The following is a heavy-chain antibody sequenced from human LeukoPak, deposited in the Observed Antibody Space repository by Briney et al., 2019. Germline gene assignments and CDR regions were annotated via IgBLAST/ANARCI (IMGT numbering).Heavy chain of an antibody. V-gene: IGHV1-18*04. J-gene: IGHJ3*02. CDR3: AREGGCDFGGDPDAFDI. CDR2: ISAYNGNT. Sequence: ASVKVSCKASGYTFTSYGISWVRQAPGQGLEWMGWISAYNGNTNYAQKLQGRVTMTTDTSTSTAYMELRSLRSDDTAVYYCAREGGCDFGGDPDAFDIWGQGTMVTVSS. CDR1: GYTFTSYG. D-gene: IGHD5-12*01.